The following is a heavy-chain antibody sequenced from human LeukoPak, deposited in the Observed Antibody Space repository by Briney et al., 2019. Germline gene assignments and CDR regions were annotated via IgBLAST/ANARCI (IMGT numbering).Heavy chain of an antibody. CDR2: INRGGRT. Sequence: SETLSLTCAVYGESFSGYYWSWLRQPPGKGLEWTGEINRGGRTNYNPSLKSRVTISVDTSQNQFSLKLSSVTAADTGVYYCARADITAAGVPFDYWGQGTLVTVSS. J-gene: IGHJ4*02. CDR1: GESFSGYY. CDR3: ARADITAAGVPFDY. D-gene: IGHD6-13*01. V-gene: IGHV4-34*01.